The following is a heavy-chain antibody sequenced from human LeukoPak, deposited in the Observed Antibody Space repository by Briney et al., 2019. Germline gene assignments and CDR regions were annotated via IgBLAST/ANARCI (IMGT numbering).Heavy chain of an antibody. J-gene: IGHJ4*02. CDR3: ARDPGYSGYDYFDY. CDR1: GFTLSGYW. CDR2: INRDGGQR. D-gene: IGHD5-12*01. V-gene: IGHV3-7*01. Sequence: QSGGSLRLSCAASGFTLSGYWMTWVRQGPGKGLEWVANINRDGGQRSYVDSVKGRFAISRDNAKNSLSLQMNSLRAEDTAVYYCARDPGYSGYDYFDYWGQGTLVTVSS.